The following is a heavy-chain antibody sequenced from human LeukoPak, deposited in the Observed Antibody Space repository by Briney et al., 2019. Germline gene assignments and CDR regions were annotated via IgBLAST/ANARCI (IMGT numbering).Heavy chain of an antibody. CDR2: ISYDGSNK. V-gene: IGHV3-30-3*01. CDR3: ARTPGGYYYYFDY. D-gene: IGHD3-3*01. Sequence: GGSLRLSCAASGFTFSSYAMHWVRQAPGKGLEWVAVISYDGSNKYYADSVKGRFTISRDNSKNTLYLQMNSLRAEDTAVYYCARTPGGYYYYFDYWGQGTLVTVSS. J-gene: IGHJ4*02. CDR1: GFTFSSYA.